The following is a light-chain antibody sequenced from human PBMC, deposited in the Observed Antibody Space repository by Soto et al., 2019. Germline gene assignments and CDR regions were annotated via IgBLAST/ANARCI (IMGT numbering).Light chain of an antibody. CDR3: QQRSNWPLT. V-gene: IGKV3-11*01. CDR2: DAS. J-gene: IGKJ4*01. CDR1: QRVSSY. Sequence: IVLTQSPATLSLSPGERATLSCRASQRVSSYLAWYQQKPGLAPRLLIYDASNRATGIPARFSGSGSVTDFTLTITYLEPEDFAVYYCQQRSNWPLTFGGGTKVEI.